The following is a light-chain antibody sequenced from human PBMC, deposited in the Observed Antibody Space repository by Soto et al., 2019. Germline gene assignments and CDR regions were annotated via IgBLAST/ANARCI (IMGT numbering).Light chain of an antibody. Sequence: EIVMTQSPATLSVFPGERATLSCRASQSVSSDLAWYQQKPGQAPRLLIYGASTRASGIPARFSGSGSGTEFTLTISSLQSEDFALYYCQQYNDWRQYTFGQGTKLEIK. J-gene: IGKJ2*01. CDR2: GAS. V-gene: IGKV3-15*01. CDR1: QSVSSD. CDR3: QQYNDWRQYT.